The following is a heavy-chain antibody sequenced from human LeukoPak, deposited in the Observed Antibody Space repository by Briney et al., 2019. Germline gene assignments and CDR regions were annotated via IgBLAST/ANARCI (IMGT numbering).Heavy chain of an antibody. Sequence: GESLKISRKGSGYSFSSYWIGWVRQMPGEGLEWMLIIYSCDSDTSYSRSFQGQVTSFADYSINTAYLQWSSLKGSETAMYYCAIPYCSGGSCYPYYFDYWGQGTLVTVSS. J-gene: IGHJ4*02. CDR1: GYSFSSYW. CDR2: IYSCDSDT. D-gene: IGHD2-15*01. CDR3: AIPYCSGGSCYPYYFDY. V-gene: IGHV5-51*01.